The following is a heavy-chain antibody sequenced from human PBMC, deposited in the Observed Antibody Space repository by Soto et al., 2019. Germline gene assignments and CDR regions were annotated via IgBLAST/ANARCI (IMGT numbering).Heavy chain of an antibody. J-gene: IGHJ3*02. V-gene: IGHV3-23*01. Sequence: EVQLLESGGGLVKPGGSLRLSCAASGFTFSSYAMSWVRQAPGKGLEWVSAISGSGGSTDYAESVKGRFTISRDNSKNAVYLQMNSLRAEDTAGYYWAKDPAAMPRGAVDIWGQGKLVNVSS. D-gene: IGHD2-2*01. CDR3: AKDPAAMPRGAVDI. CDR1: GFTFSSYA. CDR2: ISGSGGST.